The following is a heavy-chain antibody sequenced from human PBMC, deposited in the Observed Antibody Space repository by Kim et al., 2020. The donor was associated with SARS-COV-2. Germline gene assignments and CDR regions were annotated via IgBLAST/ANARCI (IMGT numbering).Heavy chain of an antibody. Sequence: GASLRLSCAASGFTFSNYAMSWVRQAPGRGLEWVSTISAGGITTYYADSVKGRFTISRENSKNTLSLQMNSLRAEDTAVYYCAKGTTSTTYSATDYLGQG. CDR1: GFTFSNYA. CDR2: ISAGGITT. J-gene: IGHJ4*02. D-gene: IGHD2-2*01. CDR3: AKGTTSTTYSATDY. V-gene: IGHV3-23*01.